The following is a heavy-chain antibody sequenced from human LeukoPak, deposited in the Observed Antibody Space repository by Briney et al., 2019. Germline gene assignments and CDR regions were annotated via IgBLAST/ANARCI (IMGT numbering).Heavy chain of an antibody. CDR2: INHRGRT. CDR1: GGSFSGYY. J-gene: IGHJ4*02. Sequence: SETLSLTCAASGGSFSGYYWSWIRQPPGKGLEWIGEINHRGRTNYNPSLKSRVTISVDTSKNQVSLKLSSVTAADTAVYYCARGLVTGTTLNWGQGTLVTVSS. D-gene: IGHD1-7*01. V-gene: IGHV4-34*01. CDR3: ARGLVTGTTLN.